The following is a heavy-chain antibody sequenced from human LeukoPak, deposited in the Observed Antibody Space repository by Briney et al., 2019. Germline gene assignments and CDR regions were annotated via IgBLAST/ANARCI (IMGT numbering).Heavy chain of an antibody. CDR3: ARAPYYYDSSGYYRY. Sequence: SVKVSCKASGYTFTSYGISWVRQAPGQGLEWMGGIIPIFGTANYAQKFQGRVTITADKSTSTAYMELSSLRSEDTAVYYCARAPYYYDSSGYYRYWGQGTLVTVSS. J-gene: IGHJ4*02. CDR1: GYTFTSYG. D-gene: IGHD3-22*01. CDR2: IIPIFGTA. V-gene: IGHV1-69*06.